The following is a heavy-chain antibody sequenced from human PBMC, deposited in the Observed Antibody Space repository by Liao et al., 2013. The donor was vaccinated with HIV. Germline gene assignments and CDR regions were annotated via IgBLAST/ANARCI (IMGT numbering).Heavy chain of an antibody. CDR1: GGSISPFY. CDR2: IYYSGIT. D-gene: IGHD2-21*01. V-gene: IGHV4-59*12. J-gene: IGHJ5*02. CDR3: ARALPAKGGSGFFVAFDP. Sequence: QVQLQESGPGLVKPSETLSLTCNVSGGSISPFYWSWIRQPPGKGLEWIGYIYYSGITYSTPSLKSRVTLSVDTSKNQFSLKLSSVTAADSAVYYCARALPAKGGSGFFVAFDPWGQGNLVTVSS.